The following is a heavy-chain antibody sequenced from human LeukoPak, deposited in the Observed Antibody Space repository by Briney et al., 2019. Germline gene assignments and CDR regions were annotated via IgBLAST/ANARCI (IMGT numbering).Heavy chain of an antibody. J-gene: IGHJ2*01. CDR2: VSDRGSS. D-gene: IGHD2-2*01. CDR1: GGSLSDSF. V-gene: IGHV4-34*01. CDR3: ARSEGVVGAPFDL. Sequence: PSEPLSLTCTVSGGSLSDSFWSWIRQPPGKGLEWIGEVSDRGSSNYNPSLERRLTISVDTSKDQFSLNLYSVTAADTAVYYCARSEGVVGAPFDLWGRGTLVTVSS.